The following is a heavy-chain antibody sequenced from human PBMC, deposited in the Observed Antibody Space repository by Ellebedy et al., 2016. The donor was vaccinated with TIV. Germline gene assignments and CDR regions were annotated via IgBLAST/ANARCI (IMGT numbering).Heavy chain of an antibody. Sequence: GESLKISCAASGFTVSNNYMSWIRQAPGKGLEWVAYISSSGGTIYYADSVTGRFTLSRDNAKNSLYLQMNSLRAEDTAVYYCAREAVSGSYDYWGQGTLVTVSS. CDR2: ISSSGGTI. CDR3: AREAVSGSYDY. CDR1: GFTVSNNY. V-gene: IGHV3-11*01. D-gene: IGHD3-10*01. J-gene: IGHJ4*02.